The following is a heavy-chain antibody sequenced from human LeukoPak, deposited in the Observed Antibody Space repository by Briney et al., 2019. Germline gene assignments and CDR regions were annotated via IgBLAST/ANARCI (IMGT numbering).Heavy chain of an antibody. Sequence: SETLSLTCTVSAGSVSNGNYYSSWLRQPPGKTLEWIGYIYYPGTTYYIPSLEGRVTISVDTSKNQFSVKLNSVTAADTAVYYCARSQNYYGSGDYWSTGTLVTVSS. V-gene: IGHV4-61*01. J-gene: IGHJ4*02. CDR2: IYYPGTT. CDR3: ARSQNYYGSGDY. CDR1: AGSVSNGNYY. D-gene: IGHD3-10*01.